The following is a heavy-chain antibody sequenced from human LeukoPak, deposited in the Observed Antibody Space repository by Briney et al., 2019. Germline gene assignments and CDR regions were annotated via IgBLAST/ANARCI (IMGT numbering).Heavy chain of an antibody. J-gene: IGHJ4*02. Sequence: GGSLRLSCAASGFTVSSYAMSWVRQAPGKGQVWVSAIRSSGGSTYYADSVKGRFTISRDNSKNTLYLQMNRLRAEDTAVYYCAKDSGWLTDWGQGTLVTASS. V-gene: IGHV3-23*01. CDR1: GFTVSSYA. D-gene: IGHD6-19*01. CDR3: AKDSGWLTD. CDR2: IRSSGGST.